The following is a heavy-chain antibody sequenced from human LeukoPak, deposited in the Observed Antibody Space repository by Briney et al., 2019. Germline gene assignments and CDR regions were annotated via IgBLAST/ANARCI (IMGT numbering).Heavy chain of an antibody. J-gene: IGHJ4*02. Sequence: GASVKVSCKVSGYTLTELSMHWVRQAPGKGLEWMGGFDPEDGETIYAQKFQGRVTMTEDTSTDTAYMELSSLRSEYTAVYYCATERDSMVRGVKLFDYWGQGTLVTVSS. CDR3: ATERDSMVRGVKLFDY. D-gene: IGHD3-10*01. V-gene: IGHV1-24*01. CDR2: FDPEDGET. CDR1: GYTLTELS.